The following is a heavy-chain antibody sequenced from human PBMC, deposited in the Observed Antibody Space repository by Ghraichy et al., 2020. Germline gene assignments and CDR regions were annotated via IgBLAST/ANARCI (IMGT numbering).Heavy chain of an antibody. Sequence: LTCAASGFRFSNYAMSWVRQAPGKGLEWVSALNFGGGSTYYADSVRGRFTISRDNSKNTLYLQMNSLRAEDTAVYYCAKVPSPARPYYFDYWGPGTLVTVSS. D-gene: IGHD6-6*01. CDR1: GFRFSNYA. CDR2: LNFGGGST. V-gene: IGHV3-23*01. J-gene: IGHJ4*02. CDR3: AKVPSPARPYYFDY.